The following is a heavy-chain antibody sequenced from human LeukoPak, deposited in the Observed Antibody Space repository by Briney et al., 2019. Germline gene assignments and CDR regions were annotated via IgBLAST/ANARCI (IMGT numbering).Heavy chain of an antibody. D-gene: IGHD2-15*01. CDR1: GGSISSYY. Sequence: SETLSLTCTVSGGSISSYYWSWIRQPPGKGLEWIGYIYYSGSTNYNPSLKSRVTISVDTSKNQFSLKLSSVTAADTAVHYCARLIPFGDIVVVVAGGAFDIWGQGTMVTVSS. CDR2: IYYSGST. CDR3: ARLIPFGDIVVVVAGGAFDI. V-gene: IGHV4-59*08. J-gene: IGHJ3*02.